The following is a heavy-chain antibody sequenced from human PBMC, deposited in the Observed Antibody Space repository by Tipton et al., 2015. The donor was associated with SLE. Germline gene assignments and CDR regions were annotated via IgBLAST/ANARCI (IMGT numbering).Heavy chain of an antibody. V-gene: IGHV5-51*03. D-gene: IGHD3-16*02. CDR2: IYPDDSDT. CDR1: GDSFTSYW. Sequence: QSGPEVKKPGESLKISCKGSGDSFTSYWVAWVRQMPGKGLEWMGVIYPDDSDTRYSPSFQGQVTISADKSISSAYLQWSSLKASNTAIYYCASLAPPLSSRHNWFDPWGQGTLVTVSS. CDR3: ASLAPPLSSRHNWFDP. J-gene: IGHJ5*02.